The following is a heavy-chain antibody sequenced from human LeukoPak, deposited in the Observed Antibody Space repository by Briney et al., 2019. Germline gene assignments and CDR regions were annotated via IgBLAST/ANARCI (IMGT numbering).Heavy chain of an antibody. V-gene: IGHV3-23*01. D-gene: IGHD1-26*01. J-gene: IGHJ4*02. Sequence: GGSLRLSCAASGFTFSSSAMNWVRQAPGKGLEWVSAISISGDDTYYAESVKGRFTISRDNSKNTLYLRMNILRAEDTAVYFCANPEWGAYLVGFDYWGQGTLVTVSS. CDR2: ISISGDDT. CDR1: GFTFSSSA. CDR3: ANPEWGAYLVGFDY.